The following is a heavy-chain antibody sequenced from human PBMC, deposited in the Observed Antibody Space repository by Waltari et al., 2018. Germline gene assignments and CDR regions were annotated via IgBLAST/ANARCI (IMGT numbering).Heavy chain of an antibody. CDR3: AKDAFGNTYMDH. D-gene: IGHD3-16*01. CDR2: LWCEGGDE. V-gene: IGHV3-30*18. J-gene: IGHJ4*02. CDR1: GFSLSHYG. Sequence: QLQLVESGGGVVQPGKSLRLSCAASGFSLSHYGMHWVRQAPGRGLGVVALLWCEGGDEDYADSVRGRFTISSDNSKKLLYLHMDSLRVDDTAVYYCAKDAFGNTYMDHWGQGTLVTVSS.